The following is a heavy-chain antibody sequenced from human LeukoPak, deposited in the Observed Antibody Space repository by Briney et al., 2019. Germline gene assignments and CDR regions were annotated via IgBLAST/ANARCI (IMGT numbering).Heavy chain of an antibody. Sequence: GGSLRLSCAASGFTFSSYWMYWVRQAPGKGLMYISRNNGDGSTTNYADVVKGRFTMSRDNVKNTLYLQMNSLRVEDTAVYYCARDPRNVGLAPWGQGTLVTVSS. CDR1: GFTFSSYW. CDR2: NNGDGSTT. CDR3: ARDPRNVGLAP. V-gene: IGHV3-74*01. D-gene: IGHD2-15*01. J-gene: IGHJ5*02.